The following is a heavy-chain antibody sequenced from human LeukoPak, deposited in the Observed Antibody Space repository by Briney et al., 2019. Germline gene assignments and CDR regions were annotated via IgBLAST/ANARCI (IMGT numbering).Heavy chain of an antibody. J-gene: IGHJ4*02. D-gene: IGHD3-9*01. CDR1: GYTFTSYD. CDR2: MNPNSGNT. V-gene: IGHV1-8*01. CDR3: ERTARRLRYFDRLLVGGGPYYFDY. Sequence: ASVKVSCKASGYTFTSYDINWVRQAPGQGLEWMGWMNPNSGNTGYAQKFQGRVTMTRNTSISTDYMELSSLRSEDTAVYYCERTARRLRYFDRLLVGGGPYYFDYWGQGTLVTVSS.